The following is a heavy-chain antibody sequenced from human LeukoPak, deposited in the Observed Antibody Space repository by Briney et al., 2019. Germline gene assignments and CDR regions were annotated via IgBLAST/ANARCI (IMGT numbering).Heavy chain of an antibody. CDR2: ISGSGGTT. D-gene: IGHD3-16*01. CDR1: GFTFSTYV. V-gene: IGHV3-23*01. J-gene: IGHJ4*02. CDR3: AKEKLRYYDY. Sequence: GGSLRLSCEASGFTFSTYVMSWVRQAPGKGLECVSSISGSGGTTYYADSVKGRFTISRDNSKNTVYLQMSCLTVEDTAIYYCAKEKLRYYDYWGQGALVTVSS.